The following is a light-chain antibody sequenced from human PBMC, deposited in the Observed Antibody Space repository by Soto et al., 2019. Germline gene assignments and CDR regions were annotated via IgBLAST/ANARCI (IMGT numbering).Light chain of an antibody. CDR1: QTVERW. V-gene: IGKV1-5*01. J-gene: IGKJ1*01. Sequence: DIQMTQSPSTLSASVGDRVIITCRASQTVERWMAWYQQKPGKAPKLLISDVSTLERGVPSRFSGSGSATEFTLTITSLQPEDFATYYCQQSYSSPWTFGQGTKVDIK. CDR3: QQSYSSPWT. CDR2: DVS.